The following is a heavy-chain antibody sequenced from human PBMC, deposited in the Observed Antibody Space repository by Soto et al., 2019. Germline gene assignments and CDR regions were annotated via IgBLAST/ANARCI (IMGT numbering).Heavy chain of an antibody. Sequence: GVSLRLSCAAAGVTFSGSAMHWVRQASGKGLEWVGRIRSKANSYATAYAASVKGRFTISRDDSKNTAYLQMNSLKTEDTAVYYCTRPLYDYYDSSGYRPLYYYYGMDVWGQGTTVTVSS. V-gene: IGHV3-73*01. D-gene: IGHD3-22*01. CDR1: GVTFSGSA. J-gene: IGHJ6*02. CDR3: TRPLYDYYDSSGYRPLYYYYGMDV. CDR2: IRSKANSYAT.